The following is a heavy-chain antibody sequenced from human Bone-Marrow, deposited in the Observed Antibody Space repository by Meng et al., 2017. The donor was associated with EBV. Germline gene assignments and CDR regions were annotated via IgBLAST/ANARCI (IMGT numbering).Heavy chain of an antibody. Sequence: QLRASCPGLVKPSEHLSLTCTVTGDSICTGFVWACIRQTPGKGLEWIGSVYHTGSTYDNPSLKSRVTMSVDTSKNQFSLNLSSVTAADTAVYYCARPAVLSGDYLLWGQGTLVTVSS. CDR3: ARPAVLSGDYLL. D-gene: IGHD4-17*01. CDR1: GDSICTGFV. CDR2: VYHTGST. V-gene: IGHV4-38-2*02. J-gene: IGHJ4*02.